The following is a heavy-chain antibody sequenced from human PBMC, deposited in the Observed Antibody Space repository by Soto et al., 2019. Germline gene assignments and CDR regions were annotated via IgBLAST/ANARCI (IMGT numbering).Heavy chain of an antibody. CDR3: ARVLRITMVRGLYGMDV. CDR2: IGTAGDT. CDR1: GFTFSSYG. J-gene: IGHJ6*02. D-gene: IGHD3-10*01. V-gene: IGHV3-13*01. Sequence: GGSLRLSCAASGFTFSSYGMHWVRQATGKGLEWVSAIGTAGDTYYPGSVKGRFTISRENAKNSLYLQMNSLRAEDTAVYYCARVLRITMVRGLYGMDVWGQGTTVTVSS.